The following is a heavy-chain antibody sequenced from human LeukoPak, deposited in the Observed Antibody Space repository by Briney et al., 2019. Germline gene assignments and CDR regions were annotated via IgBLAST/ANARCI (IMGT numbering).Heavy chain of an antibody. CDR1: GGSISSGGYY. V-gene: IGHV4-31*03. Sequence: TLSLTCTVSGGSISSGGYYWSWIRQHPGKGLEWIGYIYYSGSTYYNPSLKSRVTISVDTSKNQFSLKLSSVTAADTAVYYCARFIVGATPHYWGQGTLVTVSS. D-gene: IGHD1-26*01. J-gene: IGHJ4*02. CDR3: ARFIVGATPHY. CDR2: IYYSGST.